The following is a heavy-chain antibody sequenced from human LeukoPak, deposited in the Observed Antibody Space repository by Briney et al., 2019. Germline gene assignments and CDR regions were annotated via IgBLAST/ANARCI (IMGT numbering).Heavy chain of an antibody. CDR3: ARDRYYYGSGSYYYFDY. J-gene: IGHJ4*02. Sequence: PGGSLRLSCAASGFTVSSNYMSWVRQAPGKGLEWVSVIYSGGSTYYADSVKGRFTISRDNSKDTLYLQMNSLRAEDTAVYYCARDRYYYGSGSYYYFDYWGQGTLVTVSS. V-gene: IGHV3-66*01. CDR1: GFTVSSNY. CDR2: IYSGGST. D-gene: IGHD3-10*01.